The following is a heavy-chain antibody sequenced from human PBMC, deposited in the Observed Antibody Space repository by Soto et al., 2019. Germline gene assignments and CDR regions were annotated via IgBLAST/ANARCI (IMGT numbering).Heavy chain of an antibody. D-gene: IGHD5-12*01. CDR2: IKSKTDGGTT. V-gene: IGHV3-15*07. CDR3: TGVGDGYNWVVAFDI. J-gene: IGHJ3*02. CDR1: GFTFSNAW. Sequence: EVQLVESGGGLVKPGGSLRLSCAASGFTFSNAWMNWVRQAPGKGLEWVGRIKSKTDGGTTDYAAPVKGRFTISRDDSKNTLYLQRNSLKTEDTAVYYCTGVGDGYNWVVAFDIWGQGTMVTVSS.